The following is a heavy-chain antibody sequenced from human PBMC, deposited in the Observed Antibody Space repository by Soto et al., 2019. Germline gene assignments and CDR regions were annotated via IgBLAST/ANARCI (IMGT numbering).Heavy chain of an antibody. J-gene: IGHJ5*02. CDR3: ARVEVVTRSIWLDP. Sequence: SETLSLTCTVSGGSISSYYWSWIRQPPGKGLEWIGYIYYSGSTNYNPSLKSRVTISVDTSKNQFSLKLSSVTAADTAVYYCARVEVVTRSIWLDPWGQGTLVTVSS. CDR2: IYYSGST. V-gene: IGHV4-59*01. CDR1: GGSISSYY. D-gene: IGHD2-15*01.